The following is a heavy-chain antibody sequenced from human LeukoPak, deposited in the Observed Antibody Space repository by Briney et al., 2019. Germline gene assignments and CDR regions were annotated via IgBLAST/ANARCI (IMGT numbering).Heavy chain of an antibody. V-gene: IGHV3-9*01. D-gene: IGHD3-10*01. CDR2: ISWNSNNI. CDR3: AKDLWVKGSPYYFDY. Sequence: GGSLRLSCAASGFTFDDYAMHWVRQAPGKGLEWVSGISWNSNNIGYADSVKGRFTISRDNSKNTLYLQMNSLRAEDTAVYYCAKDLWVKGSPYYFDYWGQGTLVTVSS. CDR1: GFTFDDYA. J-gene: IGHJ4*02.